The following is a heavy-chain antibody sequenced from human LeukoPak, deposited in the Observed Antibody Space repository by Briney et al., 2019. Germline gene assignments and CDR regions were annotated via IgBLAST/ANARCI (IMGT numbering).Heavy chain of an antibody. CDR1: GFTFSSYG. D-gene: IGHD2-15*01. Sequence: GGSLRLSCAASGFTFSSYGMHWVRQAPGKGLEWVAFVHYDGTNEYYADSVKGRFTISRDNAKNSLYLQMNSLRAEDTAVYYCARAKSGYCSGGSCSPAYYYYYMDVWGKGTTVTISS. CDR3: ARAKSGYCSGGSCSPAYYYYYMDV. J-gene: IGHJ6*03. CDR2: VHYDGTNE. V-gene: IGHV3-30*02.